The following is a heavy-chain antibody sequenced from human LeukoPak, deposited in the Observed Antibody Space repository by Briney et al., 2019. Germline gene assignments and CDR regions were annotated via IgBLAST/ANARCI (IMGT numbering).Heavy chain of an antibody. D-gene: IGHD5-18*01. CDR3: ARYSYGSVNFDY. CDR1: GGSVSSDIYY. CDR2: IYDSGST. J-gene: IGHJ4*02. Sequence: SETLSLTCTVSGGSVSSDIYYWTWIRQPPGKGLEWIGYIYDSGSTNYNPSLKSRVTISVDTSKNQFSLKLSSVTAADTAVYYCARYSYGSVNFDYWGQGTLVTVSS. V-gene: IGHV4-61*01.